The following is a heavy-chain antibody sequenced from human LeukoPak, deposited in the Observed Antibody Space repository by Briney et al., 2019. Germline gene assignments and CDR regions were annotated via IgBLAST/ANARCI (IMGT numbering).Heavy chain of an antibody. CDR1: GGSISSGGYY. J-gene: IGHJ6*02. CDR2: IYYSGST. D-gene: IGHD6-6*01. Sequence: SETLSLTCTVSGGSISSGGYYWSWIRQHPGKGLEWIGYIYYSGSTYYSPSLKGRVTISVDTSMNQFSLKLSSVTAADTAVYYCARGAIAAQYYYGMDVWGQGTTVTVSS. V-gene: IGHV4-31*03. CDR3: ARGAIAAQYYYGMDV.